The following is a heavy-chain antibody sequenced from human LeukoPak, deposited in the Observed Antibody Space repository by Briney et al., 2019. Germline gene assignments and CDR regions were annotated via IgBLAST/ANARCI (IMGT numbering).Heavy chain of an antibody. Sequence: SETLSLTCAVYGGSFSGYYWSWLRQPPGKGLEWIGEINHSGSTNYNPSLKSRVTISVDTSKNQFSLKLSSVAAADTAVYYCASSTYYYGSGSPMDVWGQGTTVTVSS. D-gene: IGHD3-10*01. V-gene: IGHV4-34*01. CDR3: ASSTYYYGSGSPMDV. CDR1: GGSFSGYY. J-gene: IGHJ6*02. CDR2: INHSGST.